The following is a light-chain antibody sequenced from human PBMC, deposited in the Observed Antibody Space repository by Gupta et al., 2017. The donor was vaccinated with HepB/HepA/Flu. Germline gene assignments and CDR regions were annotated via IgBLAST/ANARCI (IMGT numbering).Light chain of an antibody. Sequence: QSVLTQPPSASGTPGQRVTISCSGSSSNIGSNTVNWYRQLPGTAPKLRIYNNNQRPSGVPDRFSGSKSGTSASLAISGLQSEDEADYDGATWADSPWSGVFGGGTKLTVL. CDR3: ATWADSPWSGV. CDR2: NNN. J-gene: IGLJ2*01. V-gene: IGLV1-44*01. CDR1: SSNIGSNT.